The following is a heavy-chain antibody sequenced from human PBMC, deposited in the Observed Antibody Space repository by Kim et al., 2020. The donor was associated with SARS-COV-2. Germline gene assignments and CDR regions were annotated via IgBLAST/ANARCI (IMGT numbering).Heavy chain of an antibody. J-gene: IGHJ4*02. Sequence: IYYRDSGRGRFTISRDNDKNSLYLQMNSLRAEDTAVYYCARGPNYSPFDYWGQGTLVTVSS. V-gene: IGHV3-48*03. CDR3: ARGPNYSPFDY. CDR2: I. D-gene: IGHD4-4*01.